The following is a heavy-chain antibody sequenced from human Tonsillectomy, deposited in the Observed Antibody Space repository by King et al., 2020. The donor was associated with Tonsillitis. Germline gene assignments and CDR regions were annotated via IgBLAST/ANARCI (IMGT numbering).Heavy chain of an antibody. Sequence: VQLVESGGGLVQPGGSLRLSCVASGLTFSNYAMSWVRQAPGKGLEWVSGIRGSGRSTYNADSVKGRFTVSRDNSKNTLYLQMNSLRADDTAVYYCASVDCRGGSCNPLFFDSWGQGTLVTVSS. J-gene: IGHJ4*02. CDR2: IRGSGRST. CDR1: GLTFSNYA. V-gene: IGHV3-23*04. CDR3: ASVDCRGGSCNPLFFDS. D-gene: IGHD2-15*01.